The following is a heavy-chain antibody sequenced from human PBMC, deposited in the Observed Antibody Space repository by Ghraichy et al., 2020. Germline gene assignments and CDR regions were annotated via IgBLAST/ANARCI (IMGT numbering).Heavy chain of an antibody. V-gene: IGHV3-53*04. Sequence: GGSLRLSCAASGFTVSSNYMSWVRQAPGKGLEWVSVIYSGGSTYYADSVKGRFTISRHNSKNTLYLQMNSLRAEDTAVYYCARDCLCGSRLCGMDVWGQGTTVTVSS. D-gene: IGHD3-16*01. J-gene: IGHJ6*02. CDR1: GFTVSSNY. CDR2: IYSGGST. CDR3: ARDCLCGSRLCGMDV.